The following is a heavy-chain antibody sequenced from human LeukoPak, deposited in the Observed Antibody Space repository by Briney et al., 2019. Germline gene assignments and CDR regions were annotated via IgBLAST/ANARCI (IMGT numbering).Heavy chain of an antibody. CDR2: ISNDGSRT. J-gene: IGHJ4*02. CDR3: TRSDYGDY. V-gene: IGHV3-74*01. CDR1: GITISRSW. Sequence: GGSLRLSCAASGITISRSWMHWGRQAPGKGLVWVSRISNDGSRTSYADSVKGRFTISRDNAKNTLYLQMNSLRAEDTAMYYCTRSDYGDYWGQGTLVTVSS.